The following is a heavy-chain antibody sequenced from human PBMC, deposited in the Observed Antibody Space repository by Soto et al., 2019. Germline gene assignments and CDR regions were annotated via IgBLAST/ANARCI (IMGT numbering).Heavy chain of an antibody. CDR2: IYYTGTT. CDR1: GGSIRDYY. CDR3: ARLGGYYQSLDS. J-gene: IGHJ5*01. D-gene: IGHD3-22*01. V-gene: IGHV4-59*08. Sequence: PSETLSLTCTVSGGSIRDYYWSWIRQSPGKGLEWIGYIYYTGTTRYNPSIKSRVTISVDSSKNQFSLNLRSVSAADTAVYYCARLGGYYQSLDSWGQGTLVT.